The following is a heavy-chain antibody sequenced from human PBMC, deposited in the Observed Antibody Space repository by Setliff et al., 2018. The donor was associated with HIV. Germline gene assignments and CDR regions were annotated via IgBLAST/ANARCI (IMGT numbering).Heavy chain of an antibody. CDR2: ISGSGGTT. CDR3: AREGLVATGPGGWLDP. D-gene: IGHD1-1*01. V-gene: IGHV3-23*01. CDR1: GFMFRNYA. Sequence: LRLSCEASGFMFRNYAMSWVRQAPGKGLEWVSTISGSGGTTYYAESVKGRFSISRDNSKNTLYLETNSLRAEDTAVYYCAREGLVATGPGGWLDPWGQGTLVTVSS. J-gene: IGHJ5*02.